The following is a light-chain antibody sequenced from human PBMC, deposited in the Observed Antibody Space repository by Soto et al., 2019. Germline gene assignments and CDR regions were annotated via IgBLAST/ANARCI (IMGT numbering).Light chain of an antibody. CDR1: QSVSSN. V-gene: IGKV3-15*01. CDR3: QQYNNWPSWT. J-gene: IGKJ1*01. CDR2: GAS. Sequence: EIVMTQSPGTLSVSPGERATLSCRASQSVSSNLAWYQQKPGQAPRLLIYGASTRATGIPARFSGSGSGTEFTLTISSLQSEDSAIYYCQQYNNWPSWTFGHGTKVDIK.